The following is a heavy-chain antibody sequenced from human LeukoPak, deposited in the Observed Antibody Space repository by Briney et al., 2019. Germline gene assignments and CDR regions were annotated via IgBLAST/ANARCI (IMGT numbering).Heavy chain of an antibody. CDR1: GYTFTGYY. D-gene: IGHD4-17*01. V-gene: IGHV1-2*02. Sequence: GASVKVSCKASGYTFTGYYMHWVRQAPGQGLEWMGWINPNSGGTNYAQKFQGRVTMTRDTSISTAYMELSRLRSDDTAVYYCAREGYHGDYGYYGMDVWGQGTTVTVSS. CDR3: AREGYHGDYGYYGMDV. CDR2: INPNSGGT. J-gene: IGHJ6*02.